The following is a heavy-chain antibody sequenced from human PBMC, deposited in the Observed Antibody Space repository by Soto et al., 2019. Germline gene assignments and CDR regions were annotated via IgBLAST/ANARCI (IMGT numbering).Heavy chain of an antibody. V-gene: IGHV4-59*04. Sequence: PENLSLTCPVSGGSISSYYWSWSRQPPGKGLEWIGSIFYNGNTYYNPSLKSRVTISVDTSKNHFSLRLNSVTAADTALYYRERPRCGSRPNGFDSWAHGTLVTVS. CDR3: ERPRCGSRPNGFDS. D-gene: IGHD3-10*01. CDR1: GGSISSYY. CDR2: IFYNGNT. J-gene: IGHJ5*01.